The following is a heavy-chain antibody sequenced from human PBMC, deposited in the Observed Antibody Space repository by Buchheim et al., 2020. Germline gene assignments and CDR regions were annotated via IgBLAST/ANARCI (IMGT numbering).Heavy chain of an antibody. CDR3: ARDGPGVYCSSTSCYLNAFDI. J-gene: IGHJ3*02. V-gene: IGHV3-30-3*01. D-gene: IGHD2-2*01. CDR1: GFTFSSYA. Sequence: QVQLVESGGGVVQPGRSLRLSCAASGFTFSSYAMHWVRQAPGKGLEWVAVISYDGSNKYYADSVKGRFTISRDNSKNTLYLQMNSLRAEDTAVYYCARDGPGVYCSSTSCYLNAFDIWGQGT. CDR2: ISYDGSNK.